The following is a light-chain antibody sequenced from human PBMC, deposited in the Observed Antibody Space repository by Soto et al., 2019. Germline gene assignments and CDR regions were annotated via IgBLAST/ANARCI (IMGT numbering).Light chain of an antibody. CDR1: QSVSSSY. CDR3: QQYGSSPRT. Sequence: EIVLTQSPATLSVSPGERATLXCRXSQSVSSSYLAWYQQKPGQAPRLLIYGASSRATGIPDRFSGSGSGTDFTLTISRLEPEDFAVYYCQQYGSSPRTFGQGTKVDIK. CDR2: GAS. V-gene: IGKV3-20*01. J-gene: IGKJ1*01.